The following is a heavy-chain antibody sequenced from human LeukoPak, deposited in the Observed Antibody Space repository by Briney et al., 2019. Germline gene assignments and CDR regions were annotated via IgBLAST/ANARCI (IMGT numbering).Heavy chain of an antibody. CDR1: GYTFDIYG. CDR2: IHWYCGRT. J-gene: IGHJ6*03. D-gene: IGHD6-19*01. Sequence: GGSLRLSCAASGYTFDIYGHNWVRQAPGKGLEWGSRIHWYCGRTRYADSVKGRYTISRDNAKNTLYLQMDSLIVEHTALYYFARDGGWYKRGLDHYYYYLDVWGKGTTVIASS. V-gene: IGHV3-20*04. CDR3: ARDGGWYKRGLDHYYYYLDV.